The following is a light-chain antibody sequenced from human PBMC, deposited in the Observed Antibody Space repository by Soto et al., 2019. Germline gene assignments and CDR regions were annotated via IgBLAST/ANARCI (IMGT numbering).Light chain of an antibody. Sequence: EIVLTQSPGTLSLSPVERATLSCMASQSVSNNYLAWYQQKPGQAPRLLLYGASTRATGIPVRFSGSGFGTEFTLTISSLQSEDFAVYYCQQYKNWPLFGQGTRLEI. V-gene: IGKV3-15*01. J-gene: IGKJ5*01. CDR2: GAS. CDR3: QQYKNWPL. CDR1: QSVSNN.